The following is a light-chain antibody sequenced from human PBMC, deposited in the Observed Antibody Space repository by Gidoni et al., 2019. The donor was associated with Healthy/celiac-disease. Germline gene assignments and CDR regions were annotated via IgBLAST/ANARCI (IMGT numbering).Light chain of an antibody. CDR2: AAS. V-gene: IGKV1-39*01. J-gene: IGKJ2*01. Sequence: DIQMRQSPSSLSASVGYRVTITCRGSQSISSYLTWYQHKPGKAPKLLIYAASSLQSGVPSRFSGSGSGTDFTLTISSLQPEDFATYYCQQGYSTPYTFGQGTKLEIK. CDR3: QQGYSTPYT. CDR1: QSISSY.